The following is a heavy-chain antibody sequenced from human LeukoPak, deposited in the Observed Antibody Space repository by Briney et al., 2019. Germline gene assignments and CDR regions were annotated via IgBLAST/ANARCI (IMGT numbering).Heavy chain of an antibody. J-gene: IGHJ6*02. CDR2: ISSSSSYI. CDR3: ARGPDLSGYDIDYYYYGMDV. D-gene: IGHD5-12*01. Sequence: GGSLRLSCAASGFTFSSYSMNWVRQAPGKGLEWVSSISSSSSYIYYADSVKGRFTISRDNAKNTLYLQMNSLRAEDTAVYYCARGPDLSGYDIDYYYYGMDVWGQGTTVTVSS. V-gene: IGHV3-21*01. CDR1: GFTFSSYS.